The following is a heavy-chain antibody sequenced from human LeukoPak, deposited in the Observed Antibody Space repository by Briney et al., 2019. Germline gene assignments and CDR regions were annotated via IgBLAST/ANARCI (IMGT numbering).Heavy chain of an antibody. CDR1: GFTFSRYW. CDR3: ARDPCHGALDY. V-gene: IGHV3-7*03. J-gene: IGHJ4*02. D-gene: IGHD2-2*01. Sequence: GGSLRLSCAASGFTFSRYWMSWVRQTPGKGLEWVANIKEDGGEKYYVDSVKGRFTISRDNAKNSLYLQMNSLRAEDTAVYYCARDPCHGALDYWGQGALVTVSS. CDR2: IKEDGGEK.